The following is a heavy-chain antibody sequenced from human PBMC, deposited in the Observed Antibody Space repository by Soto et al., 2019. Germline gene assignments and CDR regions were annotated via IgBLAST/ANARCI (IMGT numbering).Heavy chain of an antibody. CDR1: GFTFSSYG. CDR3: AKDQSIAAAVNDAFDI. Sequence: GGSLRLSCAASGFTFSSYGMHWVRQAPGKGLEWVAVISYDGSNKYYADSVKGRFTISRDNSKNTLYLQMNSLRAEDTAVYYCAKDQSIAAAVNDAFDIWGQGTMVTVSS. J-gene: IGHJ3*02. D-gene: IGHD6-13*01. CDR2: ISYDGSNK. V-gene: IGHV3-30*18.